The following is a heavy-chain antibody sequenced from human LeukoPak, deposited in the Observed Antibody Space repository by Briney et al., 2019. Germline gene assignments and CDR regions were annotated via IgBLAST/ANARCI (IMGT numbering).Heavy chain of an antibody. V-gene: IGHV3-11*01. CDR2: ISGSGSTI. D-gene: IGHD3-10*01. J-gene: IGHJ4*02. Sequence: GGSLRLSCAASGFTFRDYYMNWIRQAPGKGLEWISYISGSGSTIYYADSVKGRFTISRDNAKNSVYLQMNSLRADDTAVYYCAREPGFGEWLFVYWGQGTLATVSS. CDR3: AREPGFGEWLFVY. CDR1: GFTFRDYY.